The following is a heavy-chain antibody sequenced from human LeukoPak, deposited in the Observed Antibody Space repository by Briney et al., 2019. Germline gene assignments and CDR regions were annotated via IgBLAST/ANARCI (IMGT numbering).Heavy chain of an antibody. CDR1: GYTFTGYY. CDR2: INPNSGGT. J-gene: IGHJ5*02. V-gene: IGHV1-2*02. Sequence: ASVKVSCKVSGYTFTGYYMHWARQAPGQGLEWMGWINPNSGGTNYAQKFQGRVTMTRDTSISTAYMELSRLRSDDTAVYYCARGSSGVYTVTTSWFFPCGQGTLVTVSS. CDR3: ARGSSGVYTVTTSWFFP. D-gene: IGHD4-17*01.